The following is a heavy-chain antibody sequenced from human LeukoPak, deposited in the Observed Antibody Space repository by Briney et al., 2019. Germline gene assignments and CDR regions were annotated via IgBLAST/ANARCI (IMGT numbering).Heavy chain of an antibody. CDR3: IRDFRSADL. J-gene: IGHJ5*02. CDR2: IYVDGRTT. CDR1: GFTFSNYS. V-gene: IGHV3-74*01. Sequence: GGSLRLSCVASGFTFSNYSMDWVRQPPGKGLVWVSRIYVDGRTTNYADSVKGRFTISRDNAKNTVYLEMNSLSVEDTATYYCIRDFRSADLWGQGTLVTVTS.